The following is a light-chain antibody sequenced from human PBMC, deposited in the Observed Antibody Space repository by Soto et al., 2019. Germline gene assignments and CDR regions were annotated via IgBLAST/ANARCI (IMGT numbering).Light chain of an antibody. CDR3: QQYNSYPWT. Sequence: IQMTQSPSTLSTYVGDRVTITCRASQSLSSRLAWYQQIPGKAPKLLIYDAFSLQSGVPSRFSGSGSGTEFCLTISSLQPDDFATYYCQQYNSYPWTFGQGTKVDIK. CDR2: DAF. V-gene: IGKV1-5*01. CDR1: QSLSSR. J-gene: IGKJ1*01.